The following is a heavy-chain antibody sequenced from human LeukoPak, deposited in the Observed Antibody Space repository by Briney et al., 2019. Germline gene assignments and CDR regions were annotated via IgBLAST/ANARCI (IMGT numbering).Heavy chain of an antibody. V-gene: IGHV4-34*01. CDR1: GGSYSGYY. J-gene: IGHJ4*02. CDR2: INHSGST. CDR3: ARGESGY. Sequence: SETLSLTCTVYGGSYSGYYWSWIRQPPGKGLEWIGEINHSGSTNYNPSLKSRVTISVDTSKNQFSLKLSSVTAADTAVYYCARGESGYWGQGTLVTVSS.